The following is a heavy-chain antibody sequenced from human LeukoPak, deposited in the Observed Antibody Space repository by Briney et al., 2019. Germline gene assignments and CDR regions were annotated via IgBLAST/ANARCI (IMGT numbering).Heavy chain of an antibody. J-gene: IGHJ4*02. D-gene: IGHD1-14*01. V-gene: IGHV3-21*01. CDR3: VRDLTGTFDY. Sequence: PGGSLRLSCAASGFTFSSYNMNWVRQAPGKGLEWVSSISSSSSYIYYADSVKGRFTISRDNAKNSLYLQMNSLRAEDTAVYYCVRDLTGTFDYWGQGTLVTVSS. CDR1: GFTFSSYN. CDR2: ISSSSSYI.